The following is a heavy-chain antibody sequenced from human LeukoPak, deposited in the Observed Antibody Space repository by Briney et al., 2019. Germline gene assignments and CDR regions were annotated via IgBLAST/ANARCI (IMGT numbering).Heavy chain of an antibody. V-gene: IGHV4-59*08. CDR1: GGTISDYH. J-gene: IGHJ4*02. CDR3: ARHDLGEDSSVWYYFDY. D-gene: IGHD6-19*01. Sequence: PSETLSLTCTVSGGTISDYHWSWIRQPPGKGLEWVGFIYYGRNNKYNPSLMSGVTMSVDTSNNQFSQQLNSVTAPDTGVYFCARHDLGEDSSVWYYFDYWGQGTLVTVSS. CDR2: IYYGRNN.